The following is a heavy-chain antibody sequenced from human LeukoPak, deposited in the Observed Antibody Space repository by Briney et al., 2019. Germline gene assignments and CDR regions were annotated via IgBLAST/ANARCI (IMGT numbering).Heavy chain of an antibody. V-gene: IGHV4-4*09. J-gene: IGHJ5*02. CDR2: IYTSGST. D-gene: IGHD3-10*01. CDR1: GGSISSYY. Sequence: MTSETLSLTCTVSGGSISSYYWSWIRQPPGKGLEWIGYIYTSGSTNYNPSLKSRVTISVDTSKNQFSLKLSSVTAADTAVYYCARSDTMVRGAISPRPFDPWGQGTLVTVSS. CDR3: ARSDTMVRGAISPRPFDP.